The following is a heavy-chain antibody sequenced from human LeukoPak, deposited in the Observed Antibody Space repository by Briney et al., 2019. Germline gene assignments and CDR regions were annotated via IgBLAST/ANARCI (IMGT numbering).Heavy chain of an antibody. CDR1: GFTFRVYE. Sequence: PGGSLRLSCAASGFTFRVYEMQWVRQAPGKRLEWVSYISGRGDTIYYADSVKGRFTISRDNARNSLYLQMNSLRSEDTALYYCARGDYYGSQNYTYDIWGQGTMVTVSS. CDR2: ISGRGDTI. CDR3: ARGDYYGSQNYTYDI. D-gene: IGHD3-10*01. V-gene: IGHV3-48*03. J-gene: IGHJ3*02.